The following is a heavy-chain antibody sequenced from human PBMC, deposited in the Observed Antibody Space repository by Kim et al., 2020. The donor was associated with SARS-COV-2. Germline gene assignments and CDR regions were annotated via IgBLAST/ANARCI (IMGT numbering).Heavy chain of an antibody. D-gene: IGHD6-13*01. V-gene: IGHV4-31*02. Sequence: NPALMSRVTLSVDTSKTQFSLKRGSVTAADTSVYYCARARLAAAGPVDYWGQGTLVTVSS. CDR3: ARARLAAAGPVDY. J-gene: IGHJ4*02.